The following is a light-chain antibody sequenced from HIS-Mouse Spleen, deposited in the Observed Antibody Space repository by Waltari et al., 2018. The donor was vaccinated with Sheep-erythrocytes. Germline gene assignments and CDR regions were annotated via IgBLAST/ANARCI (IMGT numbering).Light chain of an antibody. J-gene: IGKJ2*01. CDR2: WAS. CDR1: QRVLYSSNNKNY. Sequence: DIVMTQSPDSLAVSLGGGATINCKSSQRVLYSSNNKNYLAWYQQKPGQPPKLLIYWASTRESGVPDRFSGSGSGTDFTLTISSLQAEDVAVYYCQQYYSTPYTFGQGTKLEIK. CDR3: QQYYSTPYT. V-gene: IGKV4-1*01.